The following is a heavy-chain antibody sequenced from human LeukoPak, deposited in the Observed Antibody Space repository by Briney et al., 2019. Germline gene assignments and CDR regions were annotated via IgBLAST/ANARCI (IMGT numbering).Heavy chain of an antibody. V-gene: IGHV5-51*01. Sequence: PGESLKISCMGSGYSFSNYWLGWVRQMPGKGLEWMGLNFPDDSITRYSPSFEGQVSISADKSVNTAYLQWSSLKASDTAMYYCARRNLASVHGSYSPFDIWGQGTMVTVSS. CDR2: NFPDDSIT. CDR1: GYSFSNYW. J-gene: IGHJ3*02. D-gene: IGHD1-26*01. CDR3: ARRNLASVHGSYSPFDI.